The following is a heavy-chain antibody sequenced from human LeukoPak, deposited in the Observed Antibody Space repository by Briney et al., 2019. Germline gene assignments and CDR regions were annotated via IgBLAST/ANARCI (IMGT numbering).Heavy chain of an antibody. J-gene: IGHJ1*01. Sequence: ASVKVSCKASGYTFINCYMHLERQAPGQGLEWMGIINPSGGSTSYAQKFQGRVTMTRDTSTSTVYMELSSLKSEDTAVYYCARDKGTSILCYWGQGTLVTVSS. CDR1: GYTFINCY. CDR2: INPSGGST. CDR3: ARDKGTSILCY. D-gene: IGHD2-21*01. V-gene: IGHV1-46*01.